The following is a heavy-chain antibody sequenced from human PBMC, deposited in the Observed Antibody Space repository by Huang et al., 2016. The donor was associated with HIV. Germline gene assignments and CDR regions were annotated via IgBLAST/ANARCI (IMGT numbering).Heavy chain of an antibody. CDR2: SSAYNCNT. CDR3: ARDHWYPLQNWFDL. V-gene: IGHV1-18*01. CDR1: GDIFTKYG. Sequence: QVELVQSGAEVKRPGASVRVSCKAAGDIFTKYGINWGRQAPGQGLEWMGWSSAYNCNTNYAEKCQGRVTLTRDTSATTAYMELRDVTSADTAVYYCARDHWYPLQNWFDLWGQGTLVTVSS. J-gene: IGHJ5*01. D-gene: IGHD1-1*01.